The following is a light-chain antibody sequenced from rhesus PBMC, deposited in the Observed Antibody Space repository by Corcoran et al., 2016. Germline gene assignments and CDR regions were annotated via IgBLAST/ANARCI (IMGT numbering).Light chain of an antibody. CDR2: GTA. J-gene: IGKJ1*01. CDR1: QSVGSS. V-gene: IGKV3-42*03. CDR3: QQYANSWT. Sequence: EIVLTQSPATLSLSPGERATLSCRASQSVGSSLAWYQKKPEQAPRFLIYGTATRATGIPDRFSGSGSGTDFPLTISSLEPGDFAVYFCQQYANSWTFGQGTKVEIK.